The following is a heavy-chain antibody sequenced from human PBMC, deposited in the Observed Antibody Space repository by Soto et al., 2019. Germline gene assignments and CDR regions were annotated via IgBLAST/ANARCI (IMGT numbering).Heavy chain of an antibody. CDR3: ARSRGYSYGFHYYGMDV. CDR1: GFTVSSNY. CDR2: IYSGGST. J-gene: IGHJ6*02. V-gene: IGHV3-53*04. Sequence: GGSLRLSCAASGFTVSSNYMSWVRQAPGKGLEWVSVIYSGGSTYYADSVKGRFTISRHNSKNTLYLQMNSLRAEDTAVYYCARSRGYSYGFHYYGMDVWGQGTTVTVSS. D-gene: IGHD5-18*01.